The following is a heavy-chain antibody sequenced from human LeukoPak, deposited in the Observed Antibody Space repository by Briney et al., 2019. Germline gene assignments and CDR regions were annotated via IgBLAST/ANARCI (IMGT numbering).Heavy chain of an antibody. CDR3: AAEGSGYYFWFDP. J-gene: IGHJ5*02. CDR2: IYYSGST. V-gene: IGHV4-39*07. CDR1: GGSISSSSYY. D-gene: IGHD3-3*01. Sequence: SETLSLTGTVSGGSISSSSYYWGWIRQPPGKGLEWIGSIYYSGSTYYNPSLKSRVTISVDTSKNQFSLKLSSVTAADTAVYYCAAEGSGYYFWFDPWGQGTLVTVSS.